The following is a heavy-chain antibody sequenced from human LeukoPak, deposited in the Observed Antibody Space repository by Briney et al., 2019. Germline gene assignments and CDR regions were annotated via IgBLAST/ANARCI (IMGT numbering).Heavy chain of an antibody. CDR3: ARGGTTDDAFDI. CDR2: IIPILGIA. J-gene: IGHJ3*02. Sequence: GASVKVSCKASGGTFSSYAISWVRQAPGQGLEWMGRIIPILGIANYAQKFQGRVTITADKSTSTAYMELSSLRSEDTAVYYCARGGTTDDAFDIWGQGTMVTVSS. CDR1: GGTFSSYA. D-gene: IGHD3-16*01. V-gene: IGHV1-69*04.